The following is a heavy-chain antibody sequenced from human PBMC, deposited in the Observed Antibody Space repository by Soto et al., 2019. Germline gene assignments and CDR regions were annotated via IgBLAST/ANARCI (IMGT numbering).Heavy chain of an antibody. D-gene: IGHD6-6*01. CDR1: GFTFRNHA. J-gene: IGHJ4*02. Sequence: QVQLVESGGGVVQPGRSLRLSCAASGFTFRNHAMHWVRQAPGKGLEWVGLIWYDGTSKYYAYSVKGRFTISRDNSKNTLYLEMNSLRVEDTAIYYCARDQGVVIIKDHWGQGTLVTVSS. V-gene: IGHV3-33*08. CDR2: IWYDGTSK. CDR3: ARDQGVVIIKDH.